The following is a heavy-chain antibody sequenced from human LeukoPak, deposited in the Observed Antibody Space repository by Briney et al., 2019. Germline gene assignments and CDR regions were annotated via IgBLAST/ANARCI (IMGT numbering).Heavy chain of an antibody. CDR1: GFTFSSYG. J-gene: IGHJ3*02. Sequence: GGSLRLSCAASGFTFSSYGMHWVRQAPGKGLEWVAVISYDGSNKYYADSVKGRFTISRDNSKNTLYLQMNSLRAEDTAVYYCAILSLSDIWGQGTMVTVSP. CDR2: ISYDGSNK. D-gene: IGHD2/OR15-2a*01. CDR3: AILSLSDI. V-gene: IGHV3-30*03.